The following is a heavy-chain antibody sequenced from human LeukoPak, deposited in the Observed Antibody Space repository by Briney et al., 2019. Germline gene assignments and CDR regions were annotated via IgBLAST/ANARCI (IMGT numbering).Heavy chain of an antibody. CDR2: IYYSGST. J-gene: IGHJ3*02. V-gene: IGHV4-59*01. D-gene: IGHD5-24*01. CDR1: GGSISSDY. CDR3: AREGEMATALGAFDI. Sequence: SETLSLTCTVSGGSISSDYWSWIRQPPGKGLEWIGYIYYSGSTNYNPSLKSRVTISVDTSKNQFSLKLSSVTAADTAVYYCAREGEMATALGAFDIWGQGTMVTVSS.